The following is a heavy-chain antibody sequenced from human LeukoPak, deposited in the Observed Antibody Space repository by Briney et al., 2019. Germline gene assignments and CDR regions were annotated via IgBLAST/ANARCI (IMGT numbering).Heavy chain of an antibody. CDR1: GGTIISTSYC. Sequence: PSDTLSLTCSVSGGTIISTSYCWVWIRQPPGKGLEWIGSIYSSGTTIYIASIENRVTILVDTSKNQFSLHLSSVTAADTAVYYCVADPINFDYWGRGMLVTVSS. CDR3: VADPINFDY. CDR2: IYSSGTT. J-gene: IGHJ4*02. V-gene: IGHV4-39*07.